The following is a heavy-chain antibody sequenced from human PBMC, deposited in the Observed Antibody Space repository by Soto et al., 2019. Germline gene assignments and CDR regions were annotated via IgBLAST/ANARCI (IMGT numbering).Heavy chain of an antibody. CDR2: IYYSGST. J-gene: IGHJ4*02. CDR3: ARGYTSGWYYFDS. Sequence: SETLSLTCIVSDGSISSSSYYWGWIRQPPGKGLEWIGSIYYSGSTYYNPSLKSRVTISVDTSKSQFSLKLSSVTAADTAVYYCARGYTSGWYYFDSWGQGTLVTVSS. V-gene: IGHV4-39*07. CDR1: DGSISSSSYY. D-gene: IGHD6-19*01.